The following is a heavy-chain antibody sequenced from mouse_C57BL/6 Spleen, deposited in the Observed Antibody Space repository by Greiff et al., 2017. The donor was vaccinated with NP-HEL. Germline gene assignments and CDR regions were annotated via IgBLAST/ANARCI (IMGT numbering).Heavy chain of an antibody. CDR3: TRGGAIVTFDY. D-gene: IGHD2-5*01. CDR1: GYTFTDYE. CDR2: IDPETGGT. J-gene: IGHJ2*01. V-gene: IGHV1-15*01. Sequence: QVQLKQSGAELVRPGASVTLSCKASGYTFTDYEMHWVKQTPVHGLEWIGAIDPETGGTAYNQKFKGKAILTADKSSSTAYMELRSLTSEDSAVYYCTRGGAIVTFDYWGQGTTLTVSS.